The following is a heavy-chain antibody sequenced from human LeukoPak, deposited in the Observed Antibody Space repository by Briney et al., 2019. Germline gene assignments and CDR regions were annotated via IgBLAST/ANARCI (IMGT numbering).Heavy chain of an antibody. J-gene: IGHJ4*02. Sequence: SETLSLTCGMYGGSLSGYYWSWIRQSPDGVLEWIGEINHSGSINDNPSLKSRVTMSVDTPKNQFSLRLTSLTAADTAVYYCARRRWSSSSVIGYWSRGTRVTVSS. CDR3: ARRRWSSSSVIGY. V-gene: IGHV4-34*01. CDR1: GGSLSGYY. CDR2: INHSGSI. D-gene: IGHD6-6*01.